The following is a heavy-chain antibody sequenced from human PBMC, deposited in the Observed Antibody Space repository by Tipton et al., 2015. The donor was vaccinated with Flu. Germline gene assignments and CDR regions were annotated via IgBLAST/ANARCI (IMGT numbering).Heavy chain of an antibody. CDR1: GYTVSGHY. CDR2: INPKSGDT. CDR3: ARTWIRLWTPDFDY. V-gene: IGHV1-2*02. Sequence: QSGAEVKEPGASVKVSCKASGYTVSGHYMHWIRQAPGQGLEWMGWINPKSGDTKYAQNFQGRVTMTRDTSITTVYMELTGLASDDTAIYYCARTWIRLWTPDFDYWARERWSPSPQ. J-gene: IGHJ4*02. D-gene: IGHD5-18*01.